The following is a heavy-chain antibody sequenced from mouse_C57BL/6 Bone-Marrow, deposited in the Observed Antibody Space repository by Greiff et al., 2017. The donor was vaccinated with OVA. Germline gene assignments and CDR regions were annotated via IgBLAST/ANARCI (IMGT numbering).Heavy chain of an antibody. Sequence: EVKVVESGPGMVKPSQSLSLTCTVTGYSITSGYDWHWIRHFPGNKLEWKGYISYSGSTNYNPSLKSRISITHDTSKNHFFLKLNSVTTEDTATYYCARELRFYYFDYWGQGTTLTVSS. CDR3: ARELRFYYFDY. CDR2: ISYSGST. J-gene: IGHJ2*01. D-gene: IGHD1-1*01. CDR1: GYSITSGYD. V-gene: IGHV3-1*01.